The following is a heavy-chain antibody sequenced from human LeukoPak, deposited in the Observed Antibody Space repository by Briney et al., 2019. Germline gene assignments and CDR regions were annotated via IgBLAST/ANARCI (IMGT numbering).Heavy chain of an antibody. CDR3: ARGGAYYYDSSGYYPDNWFDP. CDR2: INWNGGST. J-gene: IGHJ5*02. V-gene: IGHV3-20*01. CDR1: GFTFDDYG. Sequence: GGSLRLSCAASGFTFDDYGMSWVRQAPGKGLEWVSGINWNGGSTGYADSVKGRFTISRDNAKNSLYLQMNSLRAEDTALYHCARGGAYYYDSSGYYPDNWFDPWGQGTLVTVSS. D-gene: IGHD3-22*01.